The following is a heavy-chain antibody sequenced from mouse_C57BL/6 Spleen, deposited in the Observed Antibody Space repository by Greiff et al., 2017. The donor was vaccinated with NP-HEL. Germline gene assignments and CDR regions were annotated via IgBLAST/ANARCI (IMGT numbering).Heavy chain of an antibody. D-gene: IGHD2-1*01. J-gene: IGHJ3*01. V-gene: IGHV5-17*01. CDR2: ISSGSSNI. Sequence: EVQVVESGGGLVKPGGSLKLSCAASGFTFSDYGMHWVRQAPEKGLEWVAYISSGSSNIYYADTVKGRFTISRDNAKNTLCLQMTSLRSEDTAMYYCANVNYQAWFAYWGQGTLVTVSA. CDR1: GFTFSDYG. CDR3: ANVNYQAWFAY.